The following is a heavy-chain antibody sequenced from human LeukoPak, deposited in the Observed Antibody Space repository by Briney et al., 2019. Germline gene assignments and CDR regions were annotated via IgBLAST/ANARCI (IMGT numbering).Heavy chain of an antibody. D-gene: IGHD2-15*01. CDR3: ARIGLCSGGSCYVDY. V-gene: IGHV1-69*04. CDR1: GGTFNSYA. J-gene: IGHJ4*02. Sequence: SVKVSCKASGGTFNSYAISWVRQAPGQGLEWMGRIIPIFGIANYAQKFQGRVTITADKSTSTAYMELSSLRSEDTAVYYCARIGLCSGGSCYVDYWGQGTLVTVSS. CDR2: IIPIFGIA.